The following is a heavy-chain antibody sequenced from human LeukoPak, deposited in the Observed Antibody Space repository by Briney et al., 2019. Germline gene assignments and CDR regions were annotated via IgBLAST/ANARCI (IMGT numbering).Heavy chain of an antibody. Sequence: PSETLSLTCTVSGGSISTSNYYWGWIRQPPGKGLEWIGNIFYSGSTYYSPSLRSRVTISLDTSRNQFSLKLNSVTAADTAVYYCARVAAKTVDYWGQGTLVTVSS. J-gene: IGHJ4*02. V-gene: IGHV4-39*07. D-gene: IGHD2-15*01. CDR1: GGSISTSNYY. CDR2: IFYSGST. CDR3: ARVAAKTVDY.